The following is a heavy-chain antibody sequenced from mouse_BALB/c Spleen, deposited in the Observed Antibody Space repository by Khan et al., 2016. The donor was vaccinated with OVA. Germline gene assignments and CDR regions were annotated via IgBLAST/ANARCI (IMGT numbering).Heavy chain of an antibody. CDR1: GYTFTTYT. Sequence: QVQLQQSGAELARPGASVKMSCKASGYTFTTYTIHWVKQRPGQGLEWIGYIIPSTDYTTYNQKFKDKATLTADKSSSPAYMQLRSLTSDDSAVYYCAKEGAYYRSDGWFAYWGQGTLVTVSA. CDR3: AKEGAYYRSDGWFAY. CDR2: IIPSTDYT. J-gene: IGHJ3*01. D-gene: IGHD2-14*01. V-gene: IGHV1-4*01.